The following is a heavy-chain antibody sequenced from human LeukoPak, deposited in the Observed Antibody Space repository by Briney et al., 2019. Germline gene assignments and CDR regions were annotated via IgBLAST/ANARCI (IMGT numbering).Heavy chain of an antibody. Sequence: ASVKVSCKASGYTFTGYYMHWVRQAPGQGLEWMGWINPNSGGTNYAQKFQGRVTMTRDTSISTAYMELSRLRSDATAVYYCARVGITFGGGDDWGQGTLVTVSS. CDR2: INPNSGGT. V-gene: IGHV1-2*02. CDR3: ARVGITFGGGDD. D-gene: IGHD3-16*01. J-gene: IGHJ4*02. CDR1: GYTFTGYY.